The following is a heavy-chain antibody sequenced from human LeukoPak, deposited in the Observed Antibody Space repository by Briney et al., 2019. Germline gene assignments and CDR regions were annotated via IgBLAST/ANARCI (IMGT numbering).Heavy chain of an antibody. CDR1: GGSISSYY. V-gene: IGHV4-59*01. Sequence: SESLSLTCTVSGGSISSYYWSWIRQPPGKGLEWIGYIYYSGSTNYNPSLKSRVTISVDTSKNQFSLKLSSVTAADTAVYYCARVSSSGYMHVWGKGTTVTVSS. CDR2: IYYSGST. J-gene: IGHJ6*03. D-gene: IGHD6-6*01. CDR3: ARVSSSGYMHV.